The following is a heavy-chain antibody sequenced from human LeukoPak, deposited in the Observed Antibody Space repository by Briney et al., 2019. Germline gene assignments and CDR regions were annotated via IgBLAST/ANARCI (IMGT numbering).Heavy chain of an antibody. CDR2: ISSSSSYI. Sequence: GGSLRLSCAASGFTFSSYAMSWVRQAPGKGLEWVSSISSSSSYIYYADSVKGRFTISRDNAKNSLYLQMNSLRAEDTAVYYCARDFCSGGSCSGDYWGQGTLVTVSS. CDR1: GFTFSSYA. V-gene: IGHV3-21*01. J-gene: IGHJ4*02. CDR3: ARDFCSGGSCSGDY. D-gene: IGHD2-15*01.